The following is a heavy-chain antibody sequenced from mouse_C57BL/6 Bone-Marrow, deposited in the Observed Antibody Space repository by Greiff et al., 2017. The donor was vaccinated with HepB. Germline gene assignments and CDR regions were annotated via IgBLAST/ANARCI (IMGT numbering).Heavy chain of an antibody. CDR3: ARDQMVTTYFDY. J-gene: IGHJ2*01. CDR2: ISDGGSYT. D-gene: IGHD2-3*01. CDR1: GFTFSSYA. V-gene: IGHV5-4*01. Sequence: EVKLVESGGGLVKPGGSLKLSCAASGFTFSSYAMSWVRQTPEKRLEWVATISDGGSYTYYPDNVKGRFTISRDNAKNNLYLQMSHLKSEDTAMYYCARDQMVTTYFDYWGQGTTLTVSS.